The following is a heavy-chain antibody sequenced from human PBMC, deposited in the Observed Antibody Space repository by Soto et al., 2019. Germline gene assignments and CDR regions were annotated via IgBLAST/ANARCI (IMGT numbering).Heavy chain of an antibody. V-gene: IGHV1-18*01. CDR1: GYTFTSYG. CDR3: ATRSPAFDY. J-gene: IGHJ4*02. Sequence: EASVKVSCKASGYTFTSYGISWVRQAPGQGLEWMGWINTTKGNTNYAQRFQGRVTMTTDTSTRTAYMELRSLRSDDTAVYYCATRSPAFDYWGQGTLVTVSS. CDR2: INTTKGNT.